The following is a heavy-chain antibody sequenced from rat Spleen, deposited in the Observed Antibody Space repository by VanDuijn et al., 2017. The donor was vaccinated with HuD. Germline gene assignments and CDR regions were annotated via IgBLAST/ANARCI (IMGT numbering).Heavy chain of an antibody. CDR2: IVFDSSGI. CDR3: VTTYFGYGYFDY. D-gene: IGHD1-9*01. J-gene: IGHJ2*01. V-gene: IGHV5S10*01. CDR1: GFTFSDYA. Sequence: EVQLVESGGGLVQSGNSLKLSCAASGFTFSDYAMAWVRQSPEKGLEWVATIVFDSSGIYNRNSVKGRFTLSRDNTRNTLYLQMDSLKSEDTATYYCVTTYFGYGYFDYWGQGVLVTVSS.